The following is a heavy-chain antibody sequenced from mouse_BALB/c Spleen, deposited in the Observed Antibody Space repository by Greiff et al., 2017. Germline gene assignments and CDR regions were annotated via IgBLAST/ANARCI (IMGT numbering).Heavy chain of an antibody. CDR2: ISTYNGNT. CDR1: GYTFTDYA. Sequence: VKLMESGPEVVRPGVSVKISCKGSGYTFTDYAMHWVKQSHAKSLEWIGVISTYNGNTNYNQKFKGKATMTVDKSSSTAYMELARLTSEDSAIYYCARGYDYDAVWFAYWGQGTLVTVSA. D-gene: IGHD2-4*01. CDR3: ARGYDYDAVWFAY. V-gene: IGHV1-67*01. J-gene: IGHJ3*01.